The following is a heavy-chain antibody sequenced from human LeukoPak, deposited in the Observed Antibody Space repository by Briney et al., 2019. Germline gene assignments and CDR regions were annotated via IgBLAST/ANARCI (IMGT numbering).Heavy chain of an antibody. CDR3: TTDASLSLLWFGGGFDY. V-gene: IGHV3-15*01. CDR1: GFTFSNVW. D-gene: IGHD3-10*01. CDR2: IKSKTDGGTT. J-gene: IGHJ4*02. Sequence: GGSLRLSCAASGFTFSNVWMTWVRQTPGKGLEWVGRIKSKTDGGTTDYAAPVKGRFTISRDDSKNTLYLQMNNLKTEDTAVYYCTTDASLSLLWFGGGFDYWGQGTLVTVSS.